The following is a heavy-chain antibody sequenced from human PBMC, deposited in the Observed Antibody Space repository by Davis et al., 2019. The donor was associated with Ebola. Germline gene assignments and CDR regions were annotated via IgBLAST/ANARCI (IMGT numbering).Heavy chain of an antibody. CDR3: ARGSLGRGTAFDI. CDR1: GDSISSSNYY. D-gene: IGHD3-3*02. CDR2: LHHSGAT. Sequence: PSETLSLTCTVSGDSISSSNYYWGWIRQPPGKGLQWIGSLHHSGATFYNPSLRGRVTISEDTSKNRFSLELTSVTAADTAVYYCARGSLGRGTAFDIWGQGTMVTVSS. J-gene: IGHJ3*02. V-gene: IGHV4-39*01.